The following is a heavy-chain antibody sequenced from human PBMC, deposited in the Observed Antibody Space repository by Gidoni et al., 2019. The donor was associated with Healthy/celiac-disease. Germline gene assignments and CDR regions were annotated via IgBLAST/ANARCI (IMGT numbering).Heavy chain of an antibody. CDR3: ASTVTIFGVAIFDY. D-gene: IGHD3-3*01. J-gene: IGHJ4*02. Sequence: QVQLGQSGAEVKKTGSSVKVSCKASGGTFSSYAISWVRQAPGQGLEWMGGIIPIFGTANYAQKFQGRVTITADESTSTAYMELSSLRSEDTAVYYCASTVTIFGVAIFDYWGQGTLVTVSS. V-gene: IGHV1-69*01. CDR1: GGTFSSYA. CDR2: IIPIFGTA.